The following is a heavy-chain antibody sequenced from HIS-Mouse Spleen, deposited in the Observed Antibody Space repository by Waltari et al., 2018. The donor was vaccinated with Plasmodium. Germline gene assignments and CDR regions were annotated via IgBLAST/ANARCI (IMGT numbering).Heavy chain of an antibody. D-gene: IGHD6-6*01. CDR1: GFSLSTSGMC. J-gene: IGHJ4*02. Sequence: QVTLRESGPALVKPTQTLILTCTFSGFSLSTSGMCVRWIRQPPGKALEWLARIDWDDDKYSSTSLKTRLTISKDTSKNQVVLTMTNMDPVDTATYYCARHKKRGQLVRGYFDYWGQGTLVTVSS. V-gene: IGHV2-70*15. CDR3: ARHKKRGQLVRGYFDY. CDR2: IDWDDDK.